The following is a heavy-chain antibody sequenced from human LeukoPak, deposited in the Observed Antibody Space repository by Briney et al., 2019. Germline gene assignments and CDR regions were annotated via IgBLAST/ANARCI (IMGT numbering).Heavy chain of an antibody. V-gene: IGHV4-38-2*02. Sequence: PSETLSLTCTVYGYSISSGYYWGWIRQPPGKGLEWIGSIYHSGSTYYNPSLKSRVTISVDTSKNQFSLKLSSVTAADTAVYYCARDRGSRSSGWDFDYWGQGTLVTVSS. CDR1: GYSISSGYY. CDR3: ARDRGSRSSGWDFDY. D-gene: IGHD6-19*01. J-gene: IGHJ4*02. CDR2: IYHSGST.